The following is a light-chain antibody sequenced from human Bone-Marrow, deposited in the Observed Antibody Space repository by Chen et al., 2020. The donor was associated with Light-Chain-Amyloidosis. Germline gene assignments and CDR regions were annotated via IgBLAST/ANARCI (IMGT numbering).Light chain of an antibody. CDR2: GAS. CDR1: QSVSSSY. J-gene: IGKJ3*01. Sequence: EIVLTQSPGTLSLSPGERATLSCRASQSVSSSYLAWYQQKPGQAPRLLIYGASSRATGIPDRFSGSGSGTDFTLTISRLEPEDVAVYYCQQYGSSLVAVGPGTKVDIK. CDR3: QQYGSSLVA. V-gene: IGKV3-20*01.